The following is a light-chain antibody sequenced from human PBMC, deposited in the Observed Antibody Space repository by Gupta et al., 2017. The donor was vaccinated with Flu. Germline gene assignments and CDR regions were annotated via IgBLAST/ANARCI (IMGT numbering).Light chain of an antibody. CDR1: QTISKF. Sequence: DIQVTQSPSFLSPSVGDRVTITCRTSQTISKFLHWYQHKPGSAPKLLIHTASNVADGFPSRFTASGSGTEFDLTISGLQPEDSAHYYCQQSYNVPRTFGQGTKL. CDR3: QQSYNVPRT. V-gene: IGKV1-39*01. CDR2: TAS. J-gene: IGKJ2*02.